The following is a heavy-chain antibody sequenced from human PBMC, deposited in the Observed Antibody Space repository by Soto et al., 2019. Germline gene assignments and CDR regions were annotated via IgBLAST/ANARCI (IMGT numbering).Heavy chain of an antibody. V-gene: IGHV1-46*01. J-gene: IGHJ4*02. CDR3: ARDSGGSSSPGGYFDY. CDR2: INPSGGST. Sequence: ASVKVSCKASGYTFTSYYMHWVRQATGQGLEWMGIINPSGGSTSYAQEFQGRVTMTRDTSTSTVYMELSSLRSEDTAVYYCARDSGGSSSPGGYFDYWGQGARGTSPQ. CDR1: GYTFTSYY. D-gene: IGHD6-6*01.